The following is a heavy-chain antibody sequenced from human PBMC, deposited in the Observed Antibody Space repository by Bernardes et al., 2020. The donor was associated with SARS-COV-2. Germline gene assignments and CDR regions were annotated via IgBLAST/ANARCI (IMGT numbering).Heavy chain of an antibody. CDR1: GFTFSSYA. J-gene: IGHJ5*02. Sequence: GGSLRLSCAASGFTFSSYAMSWVRQAPGKGLEWVSAISGSGGSTYYADSVKGRFTNSRDNSKNTLYLQMNSLRAEDTAVYYCAKDPYDSSGYYQPRPWFDPWGQGTLVTVSS. V-gene: IGHV3-23*01. D-gene: IGHD3-22*01. CDR3: AKDPYDSSGYYQPRPWFDP. CDR2: ISGSGGST.